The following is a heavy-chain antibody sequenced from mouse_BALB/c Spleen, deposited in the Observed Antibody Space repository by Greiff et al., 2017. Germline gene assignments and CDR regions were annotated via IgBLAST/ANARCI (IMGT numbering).Heavy chain of an antibody. CDR3: ARANYEYERGFDD. V-gene: IGHV2-6-7*01. D-gene: IGHD2-4*01. CDR1: GFSLTGYG. CDR2: IWGDGST. J-gene: IGHJ1*01. Sequence: VKLQESGPGLVAPSQSLSITCTVSGFSLTGYGVNWVRQPPGKGLEWLGMIWGDGSTDYNSALKSRLSISKDNSKSQVFLKMNSLQTDDTARYYCARANYEYERGFDDWGAGTTVTVSS.